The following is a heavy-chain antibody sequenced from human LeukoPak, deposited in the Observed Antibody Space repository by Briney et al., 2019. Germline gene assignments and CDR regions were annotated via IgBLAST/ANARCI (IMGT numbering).Heavy chain of an antibody. CDR1: GHTFTNYD. D-gene: IGHD2-15*01. CDR2: MSPNSGNT. CDR3: ATLQSCSGGTCSANWLDP. Sequence: ASVKVSCKTSGHTFTNYDITWVRQAAGQGLEWMGWMSPNSGNTGYAQKFQGRVTMTRDTAINTAYMELSGLRSDDTAFYYCATLQSCSGGTCSANWLDPWGQGTLVTVSS. J-gene: IGHJ5*02. V-gene: IGHV1-8*01.